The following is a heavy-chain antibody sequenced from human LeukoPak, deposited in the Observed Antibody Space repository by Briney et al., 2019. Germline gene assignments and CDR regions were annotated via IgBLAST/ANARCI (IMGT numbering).Heavy chain of an antibody. CDR1: GFTFSDYY. CDR3: ARESSSTYYFDY. V-gene: IGHV3-11*04. J-gene: IGHJ4*02. Sequence: GGSLRLSCAASGFTFSDYYMSWIRQAPGKGLEWVSYISSSGSTIYYADSAKGRFTISRDNAKNSLYLQMNSLRAEDTAVYYCARESSSTYYFDYWGQGTLVTVSS. CDR2: ISSSGSTI. D-gene: IGHD6-6*01.